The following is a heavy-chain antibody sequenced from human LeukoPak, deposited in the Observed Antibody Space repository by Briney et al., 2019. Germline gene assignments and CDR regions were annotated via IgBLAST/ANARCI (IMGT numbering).Heavy chain of an antibody. Sequence: GGSLRLSCAASGFTFSSFALSWVRQAPGKGLEWVSAISDSDGSTYYSNSVKGRFTISRDSSRNTLYLLMNSLRAEDTAIYYCAKPHYFGSGSPDYWGQGTLVTVSS. CDR1: GFTFSSFA. CDR3: AKPHYFGSGSPDY. CDR2: ISDSDGST. V-gene: IGHV3-23*01. J-gene: IGHJ4*02. D-gene: IGHD3-10*01.